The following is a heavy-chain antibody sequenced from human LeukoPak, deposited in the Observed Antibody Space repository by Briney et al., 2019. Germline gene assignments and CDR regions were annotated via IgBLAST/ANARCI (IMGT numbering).Heavy chain of an antibody. CDR1: GGSISSSSYY. CDR2: IYYSGST. D-gene: IGHD1-26*01. J-gene: IGHJ4*02. Sequence: SETLSLTCTVSGGSISSSSYYWGWIRQPPGKGLEWIGNIYYSGSTYYNPSLKSRVTISVDTSKNQFSLKLSSVTAADTAVYYCARVGIIVGAINWGQGTLVTVSS. CDR3: ARVGIIVGAIN. V-gene: IGHV4-39*07.